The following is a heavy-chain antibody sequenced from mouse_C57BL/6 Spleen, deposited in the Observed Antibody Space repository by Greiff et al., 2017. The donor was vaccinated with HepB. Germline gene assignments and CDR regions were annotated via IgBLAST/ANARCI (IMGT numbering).Heavy chain of an antibody. CDR1: GYTFTSYG. V-gene: IGHV1-81*01. CDR3: AREPYAMDY. CDR2: IYPRSGNT. J-gene: IGHJ4*01. Sequence: VKLVESGAELARPGASVKLSCKASGYTFTSYGISWVKQRTGQGLEWIGEIYPRSGNTYYNEKFKGKATLTADKSSSTAYMELRSLTSEDSAVYFCAREPYAMDYWGQGTSVTVSS.